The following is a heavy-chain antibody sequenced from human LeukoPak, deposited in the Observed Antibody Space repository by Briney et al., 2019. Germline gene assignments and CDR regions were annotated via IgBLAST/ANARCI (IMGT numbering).Heavy chain of an antibody. V-gene: IGHV3-33*01. CDR2: IWYDGSNK. CDR3: ARGLIVGAPDY. J-gene: IGHJ4*02. D-gene: IGHD1-26*01. CDR1: GFTFSSYG. Sequence: GGSLRLSCAASGFTFSSYGMHWVRQAPGKGLEWVAVIWYDGSNKYYADSVKGRFTISRDNSKNTLYLQMNSLRAEDTAVYYCARGLIVGAPDYWGQGTLVTVSS.